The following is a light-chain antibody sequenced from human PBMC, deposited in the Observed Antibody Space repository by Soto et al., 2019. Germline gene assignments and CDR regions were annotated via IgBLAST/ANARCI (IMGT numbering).Light chain of an antibody. V-gene: IGLV2-14*01. CDR3: SSFTSTNTWV. CDR2: EVN. J-gene: IGLJ3*02. Sequence: QSALTQPASVSGSPGQSITISCTGTRSDVGGYNYVSWYQQHPGKAPKLMIFEVNNRPSGVSNRFSGSKSGNTASLTTSGLQAEDEADYYCSSFTSTNTWVFGGGTKVTVL. CDR1: RSDVGGYNY.